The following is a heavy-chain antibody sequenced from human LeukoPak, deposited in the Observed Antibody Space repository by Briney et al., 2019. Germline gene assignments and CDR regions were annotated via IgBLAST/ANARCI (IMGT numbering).Heavy chain of an antibody. CDR2: ICGSGGST. D-gene: IGHD3-10*01. J-gene: IGHJ3*02. V-gene: IGHV3-23*01. CDR1: GFIFTHYA. CDR3: AKGYEDGEAFDI. Sequence: GGSLTLSCGASGFIFTHYAMTWVRQAPGKGLEWVSAICGSGGSTYYADSVKGRFIISRDNYENIPYLQMNSLRAEDTALYYCAKGYEDGEAFDIWGQGTMVTVSS.